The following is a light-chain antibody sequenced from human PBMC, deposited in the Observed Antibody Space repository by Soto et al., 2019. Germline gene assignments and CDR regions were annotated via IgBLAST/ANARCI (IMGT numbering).Light chain of an antibody. CDR1: QSVSSN. Sequence: VMTQSPATLSESPGERATLSCRASQSVSSNLAWYQQKAGQAPRLLIYGTSIRATGIPDRFSGSGSGTDFTLTITRLEPEDFAVYYCQRFGTSPPWTFGQGTKVDI. CDR2: GTS. CDR3: QRFGTSPPWT. J-gene: IGKJ1*01. V-gene: IGKV3-20*01.